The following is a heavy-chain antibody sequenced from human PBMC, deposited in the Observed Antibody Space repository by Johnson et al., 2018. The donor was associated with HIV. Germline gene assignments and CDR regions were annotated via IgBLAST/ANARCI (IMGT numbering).Heavy chain of an antibody. CDR1: AFTVSRKY. D-gene: IGHD6-19*01. Sequence: VQLVESGGGLVQPGGSLRLSCVASAFTVSRKYMTWVRQAPGKGLEWVSVTYGGVDSHNADSVMGRFNISRDNSKNTLYLQMNSLRAEDTAVYDCARVGAGHISGPDMVFDVWGQGTMVTVSS. J-gene: IGHJ3*01. V-gene: IGHV3-66*01. CDR2: TYGGVDS. CDR3: ARVGAGHISGPDMVFDV.